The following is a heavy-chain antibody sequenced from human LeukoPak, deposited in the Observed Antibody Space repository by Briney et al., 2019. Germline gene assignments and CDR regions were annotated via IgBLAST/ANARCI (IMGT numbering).Heavy chain of an antibody. D-gene: IGHD3-22*01. CDR2: INHSGST. CDR1: GGSFSGYY. Sequence: SETLSLTCAVYGGSFSGYYWSWIRQPPGKGLEWIGEINHSGSTNYDPSLKSRVTISVDTSKNQFSLKLSSVTAADTAVYYCARPTYYYDSSGYTTSAFDNWGQGTMVTVSS. CDR3: ARPTYYYDSSGYTTSAFDN. V-gene: IGHV4-34*01. J-gene: IGHJ3*02.